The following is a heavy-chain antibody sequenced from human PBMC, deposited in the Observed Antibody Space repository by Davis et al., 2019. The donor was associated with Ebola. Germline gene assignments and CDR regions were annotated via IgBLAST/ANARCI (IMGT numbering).Heavy chain of an antibody. CDR3: ARSIFGVVPYYYYYMDV. CDR1: GFTFSSYA. D-gene: IGHD3-3*02. V-gene: IGHV3-74*01. J-gene: IGHJ6*03. Sequence: GESLKISCVASGFTFSSYAMSWVRQAPGKGLVWVSRVNSDGSNTNYADSVKGRFTISRDNANNSLYLQMNSLRAEDTAVYYCARSIFGVVPYYYYYMDVWGKGTTVTVSS. CDR2: VNSDGSNT.